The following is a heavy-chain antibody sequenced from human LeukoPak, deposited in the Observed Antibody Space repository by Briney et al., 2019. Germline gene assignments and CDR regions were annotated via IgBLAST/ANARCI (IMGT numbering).Heavy chain of an antibody. CDR2: ISYDGSNK. CDR1: GFTFSSYG. Sequence: GGSLRLSCAASGFTFSSYGMHWVRQAPGKGLEWVAVISYDGSNKYYADSVKGRFTISRDNSKNTLYLQINSLRAEDTAVYYCAKTLVGATSGPDYYFDSWGQGTLVTVSS. CDR3: AKTLVGATSGPDYYFDS. J-gene: IGHJ4*02. D-gene: IGHD1-26*01. V-gene: IGHV3-30*18.